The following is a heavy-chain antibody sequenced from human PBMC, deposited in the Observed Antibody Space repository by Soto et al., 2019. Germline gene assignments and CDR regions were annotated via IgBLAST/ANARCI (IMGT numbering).Heavy chain of an antibody. CDR3: ARDARGTRGFDEMDI. CDR2: INPNSGDT. Sequence: ASVNVSCKASGYIFTGYHIHWVRQAPGRGLEWMGWINPNSGDTEYAQNFQGRVTMTRDTSFNLVYMEMSGLMSDDTAVYYCARDARGTRGFDEMDIWGQGTTVTVSX. CDR1: GYIFTGYH. V-gene: IGHV1-2*02. D-gene: IGHD3-9*01. J-gene: IGHJ6*02.